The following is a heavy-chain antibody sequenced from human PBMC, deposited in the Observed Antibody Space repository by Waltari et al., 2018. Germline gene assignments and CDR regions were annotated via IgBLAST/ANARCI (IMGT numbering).Heavy chain of an antibody. CDR1: GLTFDDYA. J-gene: IGHJ3*02. CDR3: AKGPTSYEGFHI. V-gene: IGHV3-9*01. Sequence: EVQLVDSGGGLVQPGSSLRLPCSLSGLTFDDYAMQWVRQAPGKGLGWVSGISWDSGKIGYADSVKGRFTISRDNAKNSLYLQMSSLRAEDTALYYCAKGPTSYEGFHIWGQGTMVTVSS. CDR2: ISWDSGKI. D-gene: IGHD5-12*01.